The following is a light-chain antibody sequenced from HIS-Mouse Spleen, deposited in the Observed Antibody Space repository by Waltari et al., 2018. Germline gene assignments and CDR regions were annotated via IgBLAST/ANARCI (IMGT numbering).Light chain of an antibody. Sequence: QSALTQPRSVSGSPGQSVTISCTGTSSDVGGYNYVSCYQQHPGKAPKLMIYDVSKRPSGIPERSSGSNSGNTATLTISGTQAMDEADYYCQAWDSSTVVFGGGTKLTVL. J-gene: IGLJ2*01. CDR2: DVS. CDR1: SSDVGGYNY. CDR3: QAWDSSTVV. V-gene: IGLV2-11*01.